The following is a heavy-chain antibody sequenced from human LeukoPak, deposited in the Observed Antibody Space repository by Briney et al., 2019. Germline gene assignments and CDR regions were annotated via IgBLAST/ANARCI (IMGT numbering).Heavy chain of an antibody. CDR2: IYTSGST. J-gene: IGHJ5*02. CDR1: GGSISSYY. D-gene: IGHD2-2*01. CDR3: ARGSSTSSKRNWFDP. V-gene: IGHV4-4*07. Sequence: SETLSLTCTVSGGSISSYYWSWIRQPAGKGLEWIGRIYTSGSTNYNPSLKSRVTMSVDTSKNQFSLKLSSVSAADTAVYYCARGSSTSSKRNWFDPWGQGTLVTVSS.